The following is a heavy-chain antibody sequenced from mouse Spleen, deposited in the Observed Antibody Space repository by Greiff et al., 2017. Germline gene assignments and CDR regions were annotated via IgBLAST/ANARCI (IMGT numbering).Heavy chain of an antibody. CDR3: AVAYYSNSWFAY. D-gene: IGHD2-5*01. Sequence: QVQLQQSGPGLVAPSQSLSITCTVSGFSLTSYGVDWVRQSPGKGLEWLGVIWGVGSTNYNSALKSRLSISKDNSKSQVFLKMNSLQTDDTAMYYCAVAYYSNSWFAYWGQGTLVTVSA. V-gene: IGHV2-6*01. CDR1: GFSLTSYG. CDR2: IWGVGST. J-gene: IGHJ3*01.